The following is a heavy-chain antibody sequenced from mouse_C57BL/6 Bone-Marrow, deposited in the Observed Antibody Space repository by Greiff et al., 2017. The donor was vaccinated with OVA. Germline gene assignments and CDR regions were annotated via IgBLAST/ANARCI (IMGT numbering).Heavy chain of an antibody. CDR2: ISSGGDYI. V-gene: IGHV5-9-1*02. CDR3: TRVGDYDGSSSYYFDY. CDR1: GFTFSSYA. D-gene: IGHD1-1*01. Sequence: EVKLVESGEGLVKPGGSLKLSCAASGFTFSSYAMSWVRQTPEKRLEWVAYISSGGDYIYYADTVKGRFTISRDNARNTLYLQMSSLKSEDTAMYYCTRVGDYDGSSSYYFDYWGQGTTLTVSS. J-gene: IGHJ2*01.